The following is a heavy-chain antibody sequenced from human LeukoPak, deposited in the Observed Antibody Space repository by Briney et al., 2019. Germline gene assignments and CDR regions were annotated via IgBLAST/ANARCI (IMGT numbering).Heavy chain of an antibody. CDR2: ISSSGSTI. Sequence: GGSLRLSCAASGFTFSTYEMNWVRQAPGKGLEWVSYISSSGSTIYYADSVKGRFTISRDNSKNTLYLQMNSLRAEDTAVYYCAGKMSSRYSSSWYVDYWGQGTLVTVSS. V-gene: IGHV3-48*03. J-gene: IGHJ4*02. D-gene: IGHD6-13*01. CDR3: AGKMSSRYSSSWYVDY. CDR1: GFTFSTYE.